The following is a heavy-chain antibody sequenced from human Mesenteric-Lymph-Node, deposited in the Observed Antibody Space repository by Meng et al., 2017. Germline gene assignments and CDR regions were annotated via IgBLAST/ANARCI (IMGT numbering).Heavy chain of an antibody. D-gene: IGHD1-26*01. Sequence: AQLVQSGGEVKKPGASVTVSCKASGYTFTNYGITWVRQAPGQGLEWMGRISAYNGNTNYAQTLQGRLTMTTDTSTSTAYMELRSLRSDDTAVYYCARVEVGITSGDYWGQGTLVTVSS. CDR3: ARVEVGITSGDY. V-gene: IGHV1-18*01. J-gene: IGHJ4*02. CDR1: GYTFTNYG. CDR2: ISAYNGNT.